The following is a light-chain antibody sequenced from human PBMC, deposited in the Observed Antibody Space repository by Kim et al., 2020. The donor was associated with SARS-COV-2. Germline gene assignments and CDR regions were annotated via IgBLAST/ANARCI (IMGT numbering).Light chain of an antibody. CDR3: HSRDTTGAV. J-gene: IGLJ2*01. V-gene: IGLV3-19*01. CDR2: GKT. Sequence: SVALGQTVRITCQGDSPRTYYTSWYQLKPGQAPVLVLYGKTNRPSGIPDRFSGASSGTTASLIITGARAEDEADYYCHSRDTTGAVFGGGTKLAVL. CDR1: SPRTYY.